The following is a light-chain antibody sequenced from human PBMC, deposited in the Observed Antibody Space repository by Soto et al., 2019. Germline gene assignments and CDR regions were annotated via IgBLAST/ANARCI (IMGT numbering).Light chain of an antibody. Sequence: QSVLTHPASVSGSPGQSITISCTGSSSDVGSYNLVSWYQQQPGKAPKLMIYEGTKRPSGVPDRFSGSKSGNTASLTVSGRQAEDEADYYCSSYAGSSNVFGTGTKVIV. CDR1: SSDVGSYNL. CDR3: SSYAGSSNV. V-gene: IGLV2-14*02. CDR2: EGT. J-gene: IGLJ1*01.